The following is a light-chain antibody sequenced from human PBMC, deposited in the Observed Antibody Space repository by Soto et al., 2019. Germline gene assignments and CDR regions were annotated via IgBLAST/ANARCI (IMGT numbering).Light chain of an antibody. CDR1: ISNIGSHS. J-gene: IGLJ2*01. V-gene: IGLV1-44*01. CDR2: ANN. Sequence: QSVLIQPPSASGAPGQKVTISCSRSISNIGSHSVNWYQQLPGAAPKVVVFANNERASGVPDRISGSKSGASASLAISGLQSEDEADYYCASWDDSLNGHLVFGGGTKLTVL. CDR3: ASWDDSLNGHLV.